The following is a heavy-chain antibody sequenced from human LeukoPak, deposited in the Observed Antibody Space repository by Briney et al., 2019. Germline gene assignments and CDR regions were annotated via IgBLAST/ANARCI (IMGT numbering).Heavy chain of an antibody. CDR1: GFTFSTYS. J-gene: IGHJ3*02. Sequence: GGSLRLSCAASGFTFSTYSMNWVRQAPGKGLEWVSSISSSSFIYYADSVKGRFTISRDNAKNSVYLQMNSLRAEDTAVYYCARDSPLSFDIWGQGTMVTVSS. CDR2: ISSSSFI. V-gene: IGHV3-21*01. CDR3: ARDSPLSFDI.